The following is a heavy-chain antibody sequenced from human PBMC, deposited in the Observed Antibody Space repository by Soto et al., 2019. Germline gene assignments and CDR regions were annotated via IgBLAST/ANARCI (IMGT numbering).Heavy chain of an antibody. V-gene: IGHV3-11*01. D-gene: IGHD6-6*01. Sequence: GGSLRLSCAASGFTFSDYYMSWIRQAPGKGLEWVSYISSSGSTIYYADSVKGRFTISRDNAKNSLYLQMNSLRAEDTAVYYCARDHESIAAPKFVDLGDYWGQGTLVTVSS. J-gene: IGHJ4*02. CDR3: ARDHESIAAPKFVDLGDY. CDR1: GFTFSDYY. CDR2: ISSSGSTI.